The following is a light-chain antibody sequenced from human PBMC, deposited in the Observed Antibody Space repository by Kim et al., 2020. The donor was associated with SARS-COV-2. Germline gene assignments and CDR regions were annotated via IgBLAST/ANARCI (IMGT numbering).Light chain of an antibody. CDR1: SLRNYY. CDR2: GKY. V-gene: IGLV3-19*01. Sequence: ELTQDPAVSVALGQTVRLTCQGDSLRNYYASWYQQRPGQAPVLVLYGKYNRPSGIPDRFSGSASGNTASLTITGAQAEDEADYYCNSRDSSGDHVVFGGGTQLTVL. CDR3: NSRDSSGDHVV. J-gene: IGLJ3*02.